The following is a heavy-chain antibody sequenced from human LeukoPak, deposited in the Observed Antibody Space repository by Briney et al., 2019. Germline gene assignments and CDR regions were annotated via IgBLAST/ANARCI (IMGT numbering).Heavy chain of an antibody. D-gene: IGHD3-9*01. J-gene: IGHJ6*04. CDR3: AKPKSDWLLYRGHFGPDYYDMDV. CDR2: ISGSGGST. CDR1: GFTFSSYA. Sequence: GGSLRLSCAASGFTFSSYAMSWVRQAPGNGLELVSAISGSGGSTYYADSVKSRFTISRDNSKNTLYMQMNSLRAEDTAVYYCAKPKSDWLLYRGHFGPDYYDMDVWGKGTTVTVSS. V-gene: IGHV3-23*01.